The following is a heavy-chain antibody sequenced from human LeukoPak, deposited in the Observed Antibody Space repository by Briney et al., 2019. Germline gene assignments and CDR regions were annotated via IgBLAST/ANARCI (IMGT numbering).Heavy chain of an antibody. Sequence: GGSLRLSCAASGFTFSSYAMSWVRQAPGKGLEWVSTISGSGDSTYYADSVEGPFTISRDNSKNTLYLQMNSLRAEDTAVYYCAKDRWRSGGSGGGDYWGQGTLVTVSS. D-gene: IGHD2-15*01. V-gene: IGHV3-23*01. CDR1: GFTFSSYA. CDR3: AKDRWRSGGSGGGDY. J-gene: IGHJ4*02. CDR2: ISGSGDST.